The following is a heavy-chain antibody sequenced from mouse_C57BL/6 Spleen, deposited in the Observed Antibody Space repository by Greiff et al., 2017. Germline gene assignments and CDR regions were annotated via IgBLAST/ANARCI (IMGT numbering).Heavy chain of an antibody. CDR2: INPSNGGT. D-gene: IGHD2-14*01. J-gene: IGHJ4*01. Sequence: QVQLQQPGTELVKPGASVKLSCKASGYTFTSYWMHWVKQRPGQGLEWIGNINPSNGGTNYNEKFKSKATLTVDKSSSTAYMQLSSLTSEDSAGYYCARSMRVRQEVYAMDYWGQGTSVPLSS. V-gene: IGHV1-53*01. CDR3: ARSMRVRQEVYAMDY. CDR1: GYTFTSYW.